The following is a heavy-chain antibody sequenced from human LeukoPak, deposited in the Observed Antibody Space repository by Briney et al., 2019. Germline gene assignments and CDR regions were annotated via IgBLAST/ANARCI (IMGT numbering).Heavy chain of an antibody. CDR1: GFTFSSYG. CDR2: IKQDGSER. D-gene: IGHD6-19*01. CDR3: ARDQSSYSSGWAYYYYYMDV. J-gene: IGHJ6*03. V-gene: IGHV3-7*01. Sequence: SGGSLRLSCAASGFTFSSYGMHWVRQAPGKGLEWVATIKQDGSERYYVDSVKGRFTISRDNAKNSLYLQMNSLRAEDTAVYYCARDQSSYSSGWAYYYYYMDVWGKGTTVTVSS.